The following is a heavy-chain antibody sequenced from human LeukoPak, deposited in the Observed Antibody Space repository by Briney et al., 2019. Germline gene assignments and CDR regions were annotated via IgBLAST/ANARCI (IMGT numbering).Heavy chain of an antibody. J-gene: IGHJ3*02. V-gene: IGHV3-48*01. D-gene: IGHD6-19*01. CDR3: ARGAPYSSGWYLVDAFDI. Sequence: PGGSLRLSCAASGFTFSSYSMNWVRQAPGKGLEWVSYISSSSSTIYYADSVKGRFTISRDNAKNSLYLQMNSLRAGDTAVYYCARGAPYSSGWYLVDAFDIWGQGTMVTVSS. CDR2: ISSSSSTI. CDR1: GFTFSSYS.